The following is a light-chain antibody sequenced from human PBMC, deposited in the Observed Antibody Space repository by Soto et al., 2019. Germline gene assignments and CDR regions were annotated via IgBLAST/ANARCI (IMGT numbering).Light chain of an antibody. CDR1: RSDVGLYDY. CDR3: SSYTSDSSYV. CDR2: AVS. Sequence: QSALTQPASVSGSPGQSITIPCTGTRSDVGLYDYVSWYQQHPGKAPQLMIYAVSNRPSGVSNRFSASKSGNTASLFISGLQAEDEADYYCSSYTSDSSYVFGSGTKVTV. J-gene: IGLJ1*01. V-gene: IGLV2-14*01.